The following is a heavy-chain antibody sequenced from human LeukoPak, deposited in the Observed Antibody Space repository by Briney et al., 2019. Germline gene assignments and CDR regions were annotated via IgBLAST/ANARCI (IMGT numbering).Heavy chain of an antibody. V-gene: IGHV1-18*01. CDR2: ISAYSGNT. J-gene: IGHJ3*02. D-gene: IGHD2-15*01. CDR3: ARRGIDCSGGSCYRGAFDI. CDR1: GYTFTSYG. Sequence: GASVTVSCKASGYTFTSYGISWVRQAPGQGLEWMGWISAYSGNTNYAQKLKGRVTMTTDTSTSTAYMELRSLRSDDTAVYYCARRGIDCSGGSCYRGAFDIWGQGTMVTVSS.